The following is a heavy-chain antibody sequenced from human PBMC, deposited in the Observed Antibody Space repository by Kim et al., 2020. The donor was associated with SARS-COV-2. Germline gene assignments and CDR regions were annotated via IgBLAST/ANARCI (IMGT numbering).Heavy chain of an antibody. V-gene: IGHV1-2*02. CDR2: INLNSGGT. Sequence: ASVKVSCKASGYTFAGYSMHWVRQAPGQGLEWVGEINLNSGGTKYAQNFQGRVTMTRDTSINTAYMELSSLRSDDTAVYYCGRVFDYWGQGTLVTVSS. CDR3: GRVFDY. J-gene: IGHJ4*02. CDR1: GYTFAGYS.